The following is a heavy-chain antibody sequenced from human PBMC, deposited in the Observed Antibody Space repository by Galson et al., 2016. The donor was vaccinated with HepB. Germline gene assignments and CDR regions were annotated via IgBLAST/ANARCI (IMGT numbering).Heavy chain of an antibody. V-gene: IGHV2-5*02. D-gene: IGHD6-13*01. CDR3: GYKGHSPSWYKIDQ. CDR2: IYWDDDK. J-gene: IGHJ4*02. CDR1: GFPLTTNGVG. Sequence: PALVKPTQTLTLTCTFSGFPLTTNGVGVGWIRQPPGKALEWLALIYWDDDKRFTPSLKSRLTITKDTSKHQAVLTMTKMEPADTATYFCGYKGHSPSWYKIDQWGQGILVTVSS.